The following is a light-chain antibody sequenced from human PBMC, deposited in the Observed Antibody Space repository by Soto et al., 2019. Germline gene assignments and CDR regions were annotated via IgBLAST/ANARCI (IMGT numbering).Light chain of an antibody. CDR3: MQSLRTLYT. CDR2: LGS. Sequence: DIVMTQSPLSLPVTPGEPASISCRSSQSLLHSNGYTYLEWYLQKPGQSPQLLIYLGSNRASGVPDRFSGSGSGTDFTLKISRVEAEDVGVYYCMQSLRTLYTFGKGTELEIK. J-gene: IGKJ2*01. V-gene: IGKV2-28*01. CDR1: QSLLHSNGYTY.